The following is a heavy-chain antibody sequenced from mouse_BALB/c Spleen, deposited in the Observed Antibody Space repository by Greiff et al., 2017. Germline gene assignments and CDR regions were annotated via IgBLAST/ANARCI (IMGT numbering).Heavy chain of an antibody. D-gene: IGHD2-4*01. V-gene: IGHV14-4*02. CDR1: GFNIKDYY. CDR2: IDPENGDT. CDR3: IGKSTMITTGYAMDY. J-gene: IGHJ4*01. Sequence: EVQLQQSGAELVRSGASVKLSCTASGFNIKDYYMHWVKQRPEQGLEWIGWIDPENGDTEYAPKFQGKATMTADTSSNTAYLQLSSLTSEDTAVYYCIGKSTMITTGYAMDYWGQGTSVTVSS.